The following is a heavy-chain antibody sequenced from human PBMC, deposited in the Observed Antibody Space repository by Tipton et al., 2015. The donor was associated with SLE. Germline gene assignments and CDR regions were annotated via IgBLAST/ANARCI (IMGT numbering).Heavy chain of an antibody. J-gene: IGHJ1*01. Sequence: TLSLTCPVFGVSLSDYFWSWIRQPPGKGLEWIGELKHGTVTNYNPSLTSRVTISVDTSRNQLSLNLNSVTAADTAVYYCVGGVDGTVGEHWGQGTLVTVSS. V-gene: IGHV4-34*01. CDR3: VGGVDGTVGEH. CDR2: LKHGTVT. D-gene: IGHD5-24*01. CDR1: GVSLSDYF.